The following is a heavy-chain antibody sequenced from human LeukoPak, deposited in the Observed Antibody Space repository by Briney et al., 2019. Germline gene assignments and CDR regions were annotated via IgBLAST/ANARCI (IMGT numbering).Heavy chain of an antibody. D-gene: IGHD2-2*01. J-gene: IGHJ4*02. CDR1: GFTFSSYG. CDR2: KWYDGSNK. V-gene: IGHV3-33*01. CDR3: ARDFCGRSSTSCYRPQYYFDY. Sequence: GGSLRLSCAASGFTFSSYGMHWVRQAPGKGLEWVAVKWYDGSNKYYADSVKGRFTISRDNSKNTLYLQMNSLRAEDTAVYYCARDFCGRSSTSCYRPQYYFDYWGQGTLVTVSS.